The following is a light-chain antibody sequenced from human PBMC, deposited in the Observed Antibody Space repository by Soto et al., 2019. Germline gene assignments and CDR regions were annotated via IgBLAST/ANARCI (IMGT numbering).Light chain of an antibody. CDR3: QQRSNWPLT. J-gene: IGKJ5*01. CDR2: DAS. V-gene: IGKV3-11*01. Sequence: EIVLTQSPATLSLSPGERATLSCRASRSVSSYLAWYRQKPGQAPRLLIYDASNRATGIPARFSGSGSGTDFTLTISSLEPEDFAVYYCQQRSNWPLTFGPGTRLEI. CDR1: RSVSSY.